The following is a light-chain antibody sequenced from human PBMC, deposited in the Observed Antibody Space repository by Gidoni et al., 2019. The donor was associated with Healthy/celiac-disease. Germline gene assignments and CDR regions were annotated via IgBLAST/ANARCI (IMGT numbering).Light chain of an antibody. CDR1: QSVSSY. J-gene: IGKJ5*01. V-gene: IGKV3-11*01. CDR3: QQRSNWPT. CDR2: DAS. Sequence: ELVLTQSPATLSLSSGERATLSCRASQSVSSYLAWYQQKPGQAHRLLIYDASNRATGIPARFSGSGSGTDFTLTISSLEPEDFAVYYCQQRSNWPTFGQGTRLEIK.